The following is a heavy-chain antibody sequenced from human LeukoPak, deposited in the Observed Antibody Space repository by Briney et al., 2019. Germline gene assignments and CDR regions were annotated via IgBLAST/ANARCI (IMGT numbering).Heavy chain of an antibody. J-gene: IGHJ4*02. D-gene: IGHD3-10*01. V-gene: IGHV1-2*04. Sequence: ASVKVSCKASGYTFTGYYMHWVRQAPGQGLEWMGWINPNSGGTNYAQKFQGWVTMTRDTSISTAYMELSRLRSEDTAVYYCARGAMVRGVTVDYWGQGTLVTVSS. CDR1: GYTFTGYY. CDR3: ARGAMVRGVTVDY. CDR2: INPNSGGT.